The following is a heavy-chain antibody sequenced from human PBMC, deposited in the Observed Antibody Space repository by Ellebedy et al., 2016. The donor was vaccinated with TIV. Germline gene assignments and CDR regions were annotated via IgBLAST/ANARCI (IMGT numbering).Heavy chain of an antibody. CDR2: INPNSGGT. D-gene: IGHD2-15*01. V-gene: IGHV1-2*02. CDR3: ARAPIVVVVAALGFFDY. Sequence: AASVKVSCKASGYTFTGYYMHWVRQAPGQGLEWMGWINPNSGGTNYAQKFQGRVTMTRDTSISTAYMELSRLRSDDTAVYYCARAPIVVVVAALGFFDYWGQGTLVTVSS. J-gene: IGHJ4*02. CDR1: GYTFTGYY.